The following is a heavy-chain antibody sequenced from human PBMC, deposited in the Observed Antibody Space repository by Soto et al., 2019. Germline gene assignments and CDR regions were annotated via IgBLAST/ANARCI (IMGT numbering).Heavy chain of an antibody. J-gene: IGHJ3*02. Sequence: ASVKVSCKASGYTFTSYGISWVRQPPGQGLEWMGWISAYNGKTSYAQKLQGRVTMTTDTSTTTTYMELRSLRSGDTAVYYCARDFLSSGGTWSDTFDIWGQGTMVTVSS. V-gene: IGHV1-18*01. CDR1: GYTFTSYG. CDR2: ISAYNGKT. D-gene: IGHD2-15*01. CDR3: ARDFLSSGGTWSDTFDI.